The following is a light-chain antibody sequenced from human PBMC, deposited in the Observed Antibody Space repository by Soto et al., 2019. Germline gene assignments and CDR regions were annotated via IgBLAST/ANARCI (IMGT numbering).Light chain of an antibody. CDR1: SSDVGSYNL. Sequence: QSVLSQPASVSGSPGQSITISCTGTSSDVGSYNLVSWYQQHPGKAPKLMIYEVSQRPSGVSNRFSGSKSGNTASLTISGLQAEYEADYYCCSYAGTSTFYVFGPGTKLTVL. CDR3: CSYAGTSTFYV. CDR2: EVS. V-gene: IGLV2-23*02. J-gene: IGLJ1*01.